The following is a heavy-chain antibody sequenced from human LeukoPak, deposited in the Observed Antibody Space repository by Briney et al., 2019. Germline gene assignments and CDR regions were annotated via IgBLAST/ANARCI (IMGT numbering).Heavy chain of an antibody. J-gene: IGHJ4*02. D-gene: IGHD3-22*01. Sequence: PSETLSLTCTVSGGSISSSSYYWGWIRQPPGKGLEWIRSIYYSGSTYYNPSLKSRVTISVDTSKNQFSLKLSSMTAADTAVYYCARTSSHYYDSSGYPGVIDYWGQGTLVTVSS. CDR1: GGSISSSSYY. CDR3: ARTSSHYYDSSGYPGVIDY. V-gene: IGHV4-39*07. CDR2: IYYSGST.